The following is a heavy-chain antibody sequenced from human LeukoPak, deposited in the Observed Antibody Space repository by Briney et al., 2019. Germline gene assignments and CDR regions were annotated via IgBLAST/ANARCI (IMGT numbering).Heavy chain of an antibody. V-gene: IGHV3-23*01. D-gene: IGHD6-19*01. CDR2: ISAGSGGI. J-gene: IGHJ4*02. CDR1: GFTFSNYW. Sequence: GGSLRLSCAASGFTFSNYWMTWVRQAPGKGLEWVSAISAGSGGINNADSVRGRFIISRDNSKNTLYLQMNSLRAEDTAVYYCAREKDIAVAGRSFDYWGQGTLVTVSS. CDR3: AREKDIAVAGRSFDY.